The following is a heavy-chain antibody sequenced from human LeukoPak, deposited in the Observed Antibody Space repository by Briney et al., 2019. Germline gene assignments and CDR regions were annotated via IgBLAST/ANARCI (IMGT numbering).Heavy chain of an antibody. CDR3: ARMGRPRGYYYYYMDV. D-gene: IGHD3-10*01. V-gene: IGHV1-69*05. Sequence: GASVKVSCKASGGTFSSYAISWVRQAPGQGLEWMGGIIPIFGTANYAQKFQGRVTITTDESTSTAYMELSSLRSEDTAAYYCARMGRPRGYYYYYMDVWGKGTTVTVSS. CDR1: GGTFSSYA. J-gene: IGHJ6*03. CDR2: IIPIFGTA.